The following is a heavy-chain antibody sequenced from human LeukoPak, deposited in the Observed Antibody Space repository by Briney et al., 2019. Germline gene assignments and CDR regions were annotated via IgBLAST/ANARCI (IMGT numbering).Heavy chain of an antibody. D-gene: IGHD6-13*01. CDR1: GYSFTSYW. Sequence: GKSLKIFCKGSGYSFTSYWIGRVRQMPGKGLEWMGIIYPGDSDTRYSPSFQGQVTISADKSISTAYLQWSSLKASDTAMYYCARRSDPLVYLCFDSWGQGTLVTVSS. CDR2: IYPGDSDT. CDR3: ARRSDPLVYLCFDS. J-gene: IGHJ4*02. V-gene: IGHV5-51*01.